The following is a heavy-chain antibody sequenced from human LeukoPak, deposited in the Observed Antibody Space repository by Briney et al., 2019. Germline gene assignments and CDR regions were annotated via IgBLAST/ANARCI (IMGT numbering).Heavy chain of an antibody. CDR3: AALPSH. V-gene: IGHV1-24*01. CDR1: GYSLTKLS. Sequence: ASVKVSCKVSGYSLTKLSLHWVRQAPGKGLEWMGGFDPEDNETLSSEKFQGRAIITEVTSTDSSNMELRNLRIDDTAIYYCAALPSHWGQGTPVTVSS. J-gene: IGHJ4*02. CDR2: FDPEDNET. D-gene: IGHD2-2*01.